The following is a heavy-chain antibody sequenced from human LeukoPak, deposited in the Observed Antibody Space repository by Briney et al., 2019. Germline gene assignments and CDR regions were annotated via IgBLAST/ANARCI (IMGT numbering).Heavy chain of an antibody. CDR2: IYHSGST. V-gene: IGHV4-38-2*02. CDR3: ARGGAFDI. Sequence: SETLSLTCTVSAYSISSGYYWGWIRQPPGQGLEWIGSIYHSGSTNYNPSLKSRVTISVDTSKNQFSLKLSSVTAADTAVYYCARGGAFDIWGQGTMVTVSS. J-gene: IGHJ3*02. CDR1: AYSISSGYY.